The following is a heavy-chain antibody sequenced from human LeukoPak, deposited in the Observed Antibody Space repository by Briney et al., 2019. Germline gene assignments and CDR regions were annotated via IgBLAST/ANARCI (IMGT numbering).Heavy chain of an antibody. V-gene: IGHV3-20*04. J-gene: IGHJ4*02. CDR3: ARGSTMVSDY. CDR2: IDWNGAST. Sequence: PGGSLRLSCAASGFTFDDYGMSWVRQVTGQGLEWVSGIDWNGASTGYADSVKGRFTISRDNAKKCLYLQMNSLRAEDTALYYCARGSTMVSDYWGQGTLVTVSS. D-gene: IGHD3-10*01. CDR1: GFTFDDYG.